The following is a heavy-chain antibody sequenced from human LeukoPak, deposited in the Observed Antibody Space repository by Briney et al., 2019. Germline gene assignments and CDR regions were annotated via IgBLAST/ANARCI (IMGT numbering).Heavy chain of an antibody. J-gene: IGHJ4*02. V-gene: IGHV1-2*02. D-gene: IGHD1-26*01. Sequence: EASVKVSCKASGYTFTDYYLHWVRQAPGQGLEWLAWISPITGGTKFAQKFQGRVTLTRDTSISTAYMEMSRLRSDDTAVYFCARGRDSGSRTYYFDYWGQGTLVTVSS. CDR3: ARGRDSGSRTYYFDY. CDR1: GYTFTDYY. CDR2: ISPITGGT.